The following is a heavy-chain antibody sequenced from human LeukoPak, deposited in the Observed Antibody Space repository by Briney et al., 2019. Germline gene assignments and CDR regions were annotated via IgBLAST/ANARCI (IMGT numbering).Heavy chain of an antibody. CDR1: GGSFSGYY. Sequence: SETLSLTCAVYGGSFSGYYWSWIRQPPGKGLEWIGEINHSGSTNYNPSLKSRATISVDTSKNQFSLKLSSVTAADTAVYYCARDDGGFDPWGQGTLVTVSS. J-gene: IGHJ5*02. D-gene: IGHD3-16*01. V-gene: IGHV4-34*01. CDR3: ARDDGGFDP. CDR2: INHSGST.